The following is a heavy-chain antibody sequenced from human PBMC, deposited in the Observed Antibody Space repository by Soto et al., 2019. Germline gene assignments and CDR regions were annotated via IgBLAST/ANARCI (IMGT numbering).Heavy chain of an antibody. Sequence: KPSETLSLTCTVSGGSISSGGYYWSWIRQHPGKCLEWIGYIYYSGSTYYNPSLKSRVTISVDTSKNQFSLKLSSVTAADTAVYYCARSSTSANYFDYWGQGTLVTVSS. D-gene: IGHD2-2*01. J-gene: IGHJ4*02. CDR1: GGSISSGGYY. V-gene: IGHV4-31*03. CDR3: ARSSTSANYFDY. CDR2: IYYSGST.